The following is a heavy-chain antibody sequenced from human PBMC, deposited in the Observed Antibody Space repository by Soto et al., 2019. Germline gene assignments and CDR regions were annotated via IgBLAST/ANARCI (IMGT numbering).Heavy chain of an antibody. D-gene: IGHD4-17*01. CDR2: IYYSGNT. CDR1: GASINGGGYY. CDR3: ARDPSYGDYSYYGMDV. V-gene: IGHV4-31*03. Sequence: QVQLQESGPGLVKPSQTLSLTCTVSGASINGGGYYWSWIRQHPGKGLEWIGSIYYSGNTYYSPSLKSRVTISVDTSKNHFSLRLSSVTGADTAVYYCARDPSYGDYSYYGMDVWGQGTMVTVSS. J-gene: IGHJ6*02.